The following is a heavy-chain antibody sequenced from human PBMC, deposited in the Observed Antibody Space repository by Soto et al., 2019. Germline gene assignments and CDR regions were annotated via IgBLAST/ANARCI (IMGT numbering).Heavy chain of an antibody. J-gene: IGHJ4*02. V-gene: IGHV3-48*02. D-gene: IGHD1-26*01. CDR1: GFTFSSYS. Sequence: GSLRLSCAASGFTFSSYSLNWVRQAPGKGLEWVSYISSGSKTIFYADSVKGRFTVSRDNAKNSQYLQMNSLRDEDTAVYYCAREDILGARSFDYWGQGTLVTVSS. CDR3: AREDILGARSFDY. CDR2: ISSGSKTI.